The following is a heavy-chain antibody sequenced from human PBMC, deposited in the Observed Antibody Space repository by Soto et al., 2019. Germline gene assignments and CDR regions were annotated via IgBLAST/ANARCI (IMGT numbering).Heavy chain of an antibody. CDR3: ARAYSSSWELGVYYFDY. CDR2: ISDYNGNK. CDR1: GTTSTSTG. Sequence: APVKVSCKPLGTTSTSTGYTWVRQAPDQGQEGMGWISDYNGNKNYAQKPQGKATMTTDTSTTTAYMELRSLRSDDTAVYYWARAYSSSWELGVYYFDYWGQEPLVTVPQ. V-gene: IGHV1-18*01. J-gene: IGHJ4*03. D-gene: IGHD6-13*01.